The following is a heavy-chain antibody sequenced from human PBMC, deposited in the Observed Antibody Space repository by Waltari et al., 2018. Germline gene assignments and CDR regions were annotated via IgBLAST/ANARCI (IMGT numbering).Heavy chain of an antibody. V-gene: IGHV3-7*04. CDR1: GFPFTNHW. J-gene: IGHJ4*02. CDR2: IKQDGSEK. D-gene: IGHD2-21*02. Sequence: EVQLVESGGGLVQPGGSLRLSWSGSGFPFTNHWMSWVRQAPGKGPELVASIKQDGSEKYYVDSMKGRFTISRDNAKNSLSLQMDSLRAEDTAVYFCARGVTTVEYWGQGTLVTVSS. CDR3: ARGVTTVEY.